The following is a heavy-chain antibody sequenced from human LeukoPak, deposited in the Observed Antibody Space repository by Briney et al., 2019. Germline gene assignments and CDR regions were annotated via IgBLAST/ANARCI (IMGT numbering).Heavy chain of an antibody. CDR3: ARDDEYSGWYEEWAFDM. Sequence: SETLSLTCAVSGYSISSGYYWGWIRQPPGKGLEWIGSIYHSGSTYYNPSLKSRVTISVDTSKNQFSLKLSSVTAADTAVYYCARDDEYSGWYEEWAFDMWGQGTMVTVSS. J-gene: IGHJ3*02. CDR1: GYSISSGYY. CDR2: IYHSGST. V-gene: IGHV4-38-2*02. D-gene: IGHD6-19*01.